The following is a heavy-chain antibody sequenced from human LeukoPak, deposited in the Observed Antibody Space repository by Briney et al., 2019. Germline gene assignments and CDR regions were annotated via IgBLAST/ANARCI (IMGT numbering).Heavy chain of an antibody. D-gene: IGHD3-22*01. CDR1: GFTFSSYW. V-gene: IGHV3-7*03. J-gene: IGHJ3*02. Sequence: PGGSLRLSCAASGFTFSSYWMSWVRQAPGKGLAWVANIKQDGSEKYYVDAVKGRFTISRDNAKNSLYLQMNSLRAEDTALYYCAKDVLSGYYDSSGYYDAFDIWGQGTMVTVSS. CDR3: AKDVLSGYYDSSGYYDAFDI. CDR2: IKQDGSEK.